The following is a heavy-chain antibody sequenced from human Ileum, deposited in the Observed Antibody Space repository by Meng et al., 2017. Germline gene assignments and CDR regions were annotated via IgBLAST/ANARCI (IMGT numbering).Heavy chain of an antibody. V-gene: IGHV4-4*02. Sequence: HDSGPRLVNPSGTLSPSCAVSGTSMSSKKWVGWVRQSPGKGLEWIGEIYQSGNTNYNPALKCRVTISLDKSKNQFSLNLIAVTAADTAIYYCARCQQYLVNNWFDPWGQGILVTVSS. CDR2: IYQSGNT. D-gene: IGHD4-11*01. CDR3: ARCQQYLVNNWFDP. CDR1: GTSMSSKKW. J-gene: IGHJ5*02.